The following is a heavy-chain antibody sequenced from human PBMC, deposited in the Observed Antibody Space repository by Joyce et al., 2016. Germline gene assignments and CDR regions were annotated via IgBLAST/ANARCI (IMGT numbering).Heavy chain of an antibody. CDR2: ISYDGICK. J-gene: IGHJ4*02. D-gene: IGHD6-25*01. V-gene: IGHV3-30*18. CDR3: AKILTATYSSGWFLDY. Sequence: QVQLVESGGGVVQPGRSLRLSCAASGLTLSNYGVHRVRQAPGKGLEWVAVISYDGICKYYADSVKGRFTISRDNSKNTVFLEMNSLRTEDTAVYYCAKILTATYSSGWFLDYWGQGTLVTVSS. CDR1: GLTLSNYG.